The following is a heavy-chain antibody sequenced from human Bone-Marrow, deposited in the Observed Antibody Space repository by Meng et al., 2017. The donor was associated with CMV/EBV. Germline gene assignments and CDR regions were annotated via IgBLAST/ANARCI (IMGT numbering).Heavy chain of an antibody. CDR1: GGSISSSSYY. CDR2: IYYSGST. J-gene: IGHJ5*02. V-gene: IGHV4-39*07. CDR3: ARQVFSRNWFGP. Sequence: SETLSLTCTVSGGSISSSSYYWGWIRQPPGKGLEWIGSIYYSGSTYYNPSLKSRVTISVDTSKNQFSLKLRSVTAADTAVYYCARQVFSRNWFGPWGQGTLVTVSS.